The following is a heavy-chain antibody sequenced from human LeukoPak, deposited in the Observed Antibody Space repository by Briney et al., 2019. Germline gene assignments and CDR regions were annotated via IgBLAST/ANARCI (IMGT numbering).Heavy chain of an antibody. Sequence: GGSLRLSCAASGFTFSSYSLNWVRQAPGKGLEWVSVIYNGDNTYYADSVQGRFTISKDNSKNTLYLQMNSLRAEDTAVYYCAKDRVLRDDGWVFDYWGQGTPVTVYS. V-gene: IGHV3-66*01. CDR1: GFTFSSYS. J-gene: IGHJ4*02. D-gene: IGHD4/OR15-4a*01. CDR2: IYNGDNT. CDR3: AKDRVLRDDGWVFDY.